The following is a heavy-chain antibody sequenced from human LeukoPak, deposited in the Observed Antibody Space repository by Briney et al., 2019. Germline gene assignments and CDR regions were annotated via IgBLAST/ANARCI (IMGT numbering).Heavy chain of an antibody. Sequence: GGSLRLSCAASGFTVSSNYMSWVRQAPGKGLEWVSVIYSCGSTYYADSVKGRFTISRDNAKNSLYLQMNSLRAEDTAVYYCAKDQCSSASCQFDQWGQGTLVTVSS. V-gene: IGHV3-66*03. J-gene: IGHJ4*02. D-gene: IGHD2-2*01. CDR2: IYSCGST. CDR3: AKDQCSSASCQFDQ. CDR1: GFTVSSNY.